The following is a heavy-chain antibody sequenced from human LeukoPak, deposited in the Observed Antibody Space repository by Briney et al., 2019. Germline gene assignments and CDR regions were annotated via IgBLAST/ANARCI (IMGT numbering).Heavy chain of an antibody. D-gene: IGHD1-26*01. CDR1: GGSISSSSYY. CDR2: IYYSGST. V-gene: IGHV4-39*07. J-gene: IGHJ4*02. CDR3: ARFNSGSYQHYFDC. Sequence: SETLSLTCTVSGGSISSSSYYWAWIRQSPGKGLEWIANIYYSGSTYYNPSLKSRVTISVDTSKNQFSLKLSSVTAADTAMYYCARFNSGSYQHYFDCWGQGTLVTVSS.